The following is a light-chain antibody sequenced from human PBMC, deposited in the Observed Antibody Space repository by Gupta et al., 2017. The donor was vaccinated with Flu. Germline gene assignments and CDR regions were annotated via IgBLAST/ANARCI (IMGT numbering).Light chain of an antibody. CDR2: VAS. CDR1: EIIYTY. Sequence: GDTVTIPCRASEIIYTYLNWYQQKPGAAPILLISVASHFQSGFPSRFSGRGSGTAFTLTIISVQLLASATYLCQQSHSTWLTFGGGTKVEI. J-gene: IGKJ4*01. CDR3: QQSHSTWLT. V-gene: IGKV1-39*01.